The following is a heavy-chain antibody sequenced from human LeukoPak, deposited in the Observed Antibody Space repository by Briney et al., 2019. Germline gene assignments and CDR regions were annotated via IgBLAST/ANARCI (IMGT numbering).Heavy chain of an antibody. V-gene: IGHV1-18*01. CDR3: ARGSSSWYGDNWFDP. CDR1: GYTFTSYG. Sequence: ASVKVSCKASGYTFTSYGISWVRQAPGQGLEWMGWISTYNGNTNYAQKLQGRVTMTTDTSTSTAYMELRSLRSDDTAVYYCARGSSSWYGDNWFDPWGQGTLVTVSS. CDR2: ISTYNGNT. D-gene: IGHD6-13*01. J-gene: IGHJ5*02.